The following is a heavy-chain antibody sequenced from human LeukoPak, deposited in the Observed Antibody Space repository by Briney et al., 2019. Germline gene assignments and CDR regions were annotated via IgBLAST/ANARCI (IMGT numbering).Heavy chain of an antibody. V-gene: IGHV3-33*06. J-gene: IGHJ4*02. D-gene: IGHD6-13*01. CDR3: AKCLGSGWYASSD. CDR2: IWYDGSNK. Sequence: GGSLRLSCAASGFTFSSYGMHWVRQAPGKGLEWVAVIWYDGSNKYYADSVKGRFTISRDNSKNTLYLQMNSLRAEDTAVYYCAKCLGSGWYASSDWGQGTLVTVSS. CDR1: GFTFSSYG.